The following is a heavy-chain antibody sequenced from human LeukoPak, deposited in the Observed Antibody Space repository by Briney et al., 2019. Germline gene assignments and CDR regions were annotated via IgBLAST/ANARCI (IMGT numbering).Heavy chain of an antibody. Sequence: GGSLRLSCAASGFTFSSYGMHWVRQAPGKGLEWVAVISYDGSNKYYADSVKGRFTISRDNSKNTLYLQMNSLRAEDTAVYYCAKDLDYGALDYWGQGTLVTVSS. V-gene: IGHV3-30*18. CDR2: ISYDGSNK. D-gene: IGHD4-17*01. CDR3: AKDLDYGALDY. J-gene: IGHJ4*02. CDR1: GFTFSSYG.